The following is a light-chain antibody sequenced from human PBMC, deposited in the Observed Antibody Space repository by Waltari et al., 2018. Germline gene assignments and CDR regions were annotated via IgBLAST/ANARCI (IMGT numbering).Light chain of an antibody. Sequence: QSALTQPASVSASPGQSITISCSGTSTDVGGYAYVSWYQQHPRKAPKITIYDVNKGASGGSNGVSGSKSGYTACLTSSGLRAGDGADYYCSSYSIARGDNDVFGTGTKVAVL. CDR2: DVN. V-gene: IGLV2-14*01. J-gene: IGLJ1*01. CDR1: STDVGGYAY. CDR3: SSYSIARGDNDV.